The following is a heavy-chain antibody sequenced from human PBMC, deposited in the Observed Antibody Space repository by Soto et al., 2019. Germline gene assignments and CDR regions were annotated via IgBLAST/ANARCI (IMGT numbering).Heavy chain of an antibody. CDR3: ARDDSGYGALDI. CDR2: IYSAGTT. CDR1: GFSVSSKS. J-gene: IGHJ3*02. D-gene: IGHD2-15*01. V-gene: IGHV3-66*01. Sequence: GGSLRLSCAASGFSVSSKSMSWVRQAPGKGLECVSIIYSAGTTYYADSVKGRFTISRDTLYNTLSLQMNSLRVEDTALYYCARDDSGYGALDIWGRGTMVTVSS.